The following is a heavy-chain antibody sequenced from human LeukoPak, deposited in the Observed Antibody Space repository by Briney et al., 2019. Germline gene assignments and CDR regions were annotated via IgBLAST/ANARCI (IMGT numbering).Heavy chain of an antibody. J-gene: IGHJ5*02. D-gene: IGHD1-14*01. Sequence: ASVKVSCKASGGTFSSYAISWVRQAPGQGLEWMGWINPNSGGTNYAQKFQGRVTMTRDTSISTAYMELSRLRSDDTAVYYCARIPQNRELRFDPWGQGTLVTVSS. V-gene: IGHV1-2*02. CDR3: ARIPQNRELRFDP. CDR2: INPNSGGT. CDR1: GGTFSSYA.